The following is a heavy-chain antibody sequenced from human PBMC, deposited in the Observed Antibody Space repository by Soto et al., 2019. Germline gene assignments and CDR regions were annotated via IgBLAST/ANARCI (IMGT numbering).Heavy chain of an antibody. Sequence: QVQLVQSGAEVKKPGASVKVSCKASGYTFTSYYMHWVRQAPGQGLEWLGIINPSGGSTSYAQKFQRRVTMTRDTYTSTVYMERSSLRSEDTDVYYCARDRYIVATILFPDDYYGMDVWGHGTTVTVSS. CDR1: GYTFTSYY. D-gene: IGHD5-12*01. V-gene: IGHV1-46*01. CDR3: ARDRYIVATILFPDDYYGMDV. J-gene: IGHJ6*02. CDR2: INPSGGST.